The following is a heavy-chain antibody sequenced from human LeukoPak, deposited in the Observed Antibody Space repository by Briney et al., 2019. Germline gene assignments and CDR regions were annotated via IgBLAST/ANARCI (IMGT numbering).Heavy chain of an antibody. D-gene: IGHD6-13*01. CDR2: ISSSSSTI. CDR3: ARDQSSSWYEISYYYYYYMDV. V-gene: IGHV3-48*04. Sequence: GGSLTLSCAVSGFTFSSYSMNWVRQAPGKWRERVSYISSSSSTIYYADSVKGRFTISRDNAKNSLYLQMTSMRAEDTAVYYCARDQSSSWYEISYYYYYYMDVWGKGTTVTVSS. CDR1: GFTFSSYS. J-gene: IGHJ6*03.